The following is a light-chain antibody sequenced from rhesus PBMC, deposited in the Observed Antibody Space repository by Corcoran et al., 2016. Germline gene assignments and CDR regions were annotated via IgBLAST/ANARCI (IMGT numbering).Light chain of an antibody. V-gene: IGKV1-74*01. CDR2: KAS. CDR3: QHNYGTPPT. CDR1: ENVNNY. Sequence: DIQMTQSPSSLSASVGDRVTITCRTIENVNNYLNWYQQKPGKAPKLLIYKASTWQSGVLSRFSGSGAGTDYTFTISSLQSEDVATYYCQHNYGTPPTFGGGTKVEIK. J-gene: IGKJ4*01.